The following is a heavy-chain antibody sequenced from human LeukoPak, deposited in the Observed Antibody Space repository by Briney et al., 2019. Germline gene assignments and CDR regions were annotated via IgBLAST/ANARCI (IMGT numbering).Heavy chain of an antibody. Sequence: GGSLRLSCAASGFTSSSYWMHWVRQVPGKGLVWVSRISGDGTARNYADSVKGRFTISRDDAKNTVDLQMNSLRGEDTAVYYCVRGRGSYGWFDPWGQGPRSPSPQ. CDR2: ISGDGTAR. CDR1: GFTSSSYW. V-gene: IGHV3-74*01. D-gene: IGHD3-10*01. CDR3: VRGRGSYGWFDP. J-gene: IGHJ5*02.